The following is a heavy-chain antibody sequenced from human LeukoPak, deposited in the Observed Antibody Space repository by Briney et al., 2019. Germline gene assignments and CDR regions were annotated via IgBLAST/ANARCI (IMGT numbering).Heavy chain of an antibody. CDR2: IYYSGST. V-gene: IGHV4-59*01. CDR3: AREMGMATIHYFDY. CDR1: GGSISSYY. Sequence: SETLSLTCTVSGGSISSYYWSWIQQPPGKGLEWIGYIYYSGSTNYNPSLKSRVTISVDTSKNQFSLKLSSVTAADTAVYYCAREMGMATIHYFDYWGQGTLVTVSS. J-gene: IGHJ4*02. D-gene: IGHD5-24*01.